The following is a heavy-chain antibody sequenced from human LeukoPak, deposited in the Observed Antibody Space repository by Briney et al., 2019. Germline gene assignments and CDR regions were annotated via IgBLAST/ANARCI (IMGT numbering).Heavy chain of an antibody. CDR3: PRAVYDILTHYYYYGMDV. CDR1: GGTFSSYA. V-gene: IGHV1-69*06. J-gene: IGHJ6*04. Sequence: SVKVSCKASGGTFSSYAISWVRQAPGQGGEWMGGIIPILGTANYTQKFQGRVTITEDKARSTDYRERRRVRSEDTSVYYCPRAVYDILTHYYYYGMDVWGKGTTVTVSS. D-gene: IGHD3-9*01. CDR2: IIPILGTA.